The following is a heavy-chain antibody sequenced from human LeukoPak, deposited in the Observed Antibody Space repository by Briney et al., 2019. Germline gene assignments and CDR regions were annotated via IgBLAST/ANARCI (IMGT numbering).Heavy chain of an antibody. Sequence: GGSLRLSCAASGFTFSSYTMHWVRQAPGKGPEWVAVMSNDGNYYADSEKGRFTISRDNSKNTLYLQMNSLGPEDTAVYYCARDGGGGGSYPDYWGQGTLVTASS. J-gene: IGHJ4*02. D-gene: IGHD1-26*01. V-gene: IGHV3-30*04. CDR1: GFTFSSYT. CDR3: ARDGGGGGSYPDY. CDR2: MSNDGN.